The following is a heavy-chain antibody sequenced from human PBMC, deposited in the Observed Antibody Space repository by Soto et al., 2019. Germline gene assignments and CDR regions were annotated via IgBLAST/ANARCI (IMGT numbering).Heavy chain of an antibody. D-gene: IGHD6-13*01. J-gene: IGHJ4*02. CDR2: MSYRGTT. V-gene: IGHV4-59*08. CDR3: ASRDSSSWSIDY. CDR1: GGSISNYY. Sequence: HVQLQESGPGLVKPSETLSLTCTVTGGSISNYYWSWIRQPPGKGLEWIGFMSYRGTTNYNPSLKTRVTIAVHTSKNQFSLKLSSVTAADTAVYYCASRDSSSWSIDYWGQGTLVTVSS.